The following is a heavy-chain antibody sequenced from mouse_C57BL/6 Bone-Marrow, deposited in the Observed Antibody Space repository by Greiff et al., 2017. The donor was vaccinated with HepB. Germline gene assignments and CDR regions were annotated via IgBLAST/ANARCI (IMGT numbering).Heavy chain of an antibody. Sequence: QVQLKQPGAELVKPGASVKLSCKASGYTFTSYWMQWVKQRPGQGLEWIGEIDPSDSYTNYNQKFKGKATLTVDTSSSTAYMQLSSLTSEDSAVYYCARGITTVYYFDYWGQGTTLTVSS. CDR1: GYTFTSYW. D-gene: IGHD1-1*01. V-gene: IGHV1-50*01. CDR2: IDPSDSYT. CDR3: ARGITTVYYFDY. J-gene: IGHJ2*01.